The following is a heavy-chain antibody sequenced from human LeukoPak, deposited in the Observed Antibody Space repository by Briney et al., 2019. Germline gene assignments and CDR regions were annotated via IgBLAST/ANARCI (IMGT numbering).Heavy chain of an antibody. Sequence: GGSLRLSCAASGFTFSDYYMSWIRQAPGKGLEWVSYISSSGSTIYYADSVKGRFTISRDNAKNSLYLQMNSLRAEDTAVYYCARDLVATVMYNWFDPWGQGTLVTVSS. D-gene: IGHD4-17*01. CDR1: GFTFSDYY. CDR3: ARDLVATVMYNWFDP. CDR2: ISSSGSTI. J-gene: IGHJ5*02. V-gene: IGHV3-11*01.